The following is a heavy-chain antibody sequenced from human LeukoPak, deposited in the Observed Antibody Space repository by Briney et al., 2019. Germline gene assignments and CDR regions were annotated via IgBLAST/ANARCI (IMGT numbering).Heavy chain of an antibody. J-gene: IGHJ6*03. CDR3: ARGRQDVNMILVVMAGVSYYLDV. V-gene: IGHV4-34*01. CDR2: MSPSGSS. Sequence: PSETLSLTCAVYGGSFSDYYWTWIRHTPGRGREWIGEMSPSGSSNYNPSLKSRVTISVDTSKNQFSLKLRSVTAADTAVYYCARGRQDVNMILVVMAGVSYYLDVWSKGTTVTVS. D-gene: IGHD3-22*01. CDR1: GGSFSDYY.